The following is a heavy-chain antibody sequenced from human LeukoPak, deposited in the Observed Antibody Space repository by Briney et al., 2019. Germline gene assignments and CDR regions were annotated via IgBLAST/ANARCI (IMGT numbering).Heavy chain of an antibody. Sequence: GGSLRLSRAASGFIFSSYSMNWVRQAPGKGLEWVSSISNSGIYIYYADSVKGRFTMSRDNGKNSLFLQMNSLRAEDTAVYCCAKHMTPESTTPYYYGMDVWGQGTTVTVSS. D-gene: IGHD2-15*01. CDR2: ISNSGIYI. CDR1: GFIFSSYS. J-gene: IGHJ6*02. CDR3: AKHMTPESTTPYYYGMDV. V-gene: IGHV3-21*01.